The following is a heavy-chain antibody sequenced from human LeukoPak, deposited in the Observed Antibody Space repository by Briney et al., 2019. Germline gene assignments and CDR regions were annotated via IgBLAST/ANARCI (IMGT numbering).Heavy chain of an antibody. Sequence: GGSLRLSCAASGFTFSSYEMNWVRQAPGKGLEWVSYISSSGSTIYYADSVKGRFTISRDNAKNSLYLQMNSLRAEDTAVYYCARGSTWTGDYYYYMDVWGKGTTVTISS. CDR1: GFTFSSYE. CDR2: ISSSGSTI. V-gene: IGHV3-48*03. CDR3: ARGSTWTGDYYYYMDV. D-gene: IGHD1-14*01. J-gene: IGHJ6*03.